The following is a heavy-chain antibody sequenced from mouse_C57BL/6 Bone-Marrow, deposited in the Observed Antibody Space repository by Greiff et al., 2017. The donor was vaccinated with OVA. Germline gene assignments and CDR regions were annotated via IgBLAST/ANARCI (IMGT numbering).Heavy chain of an antibody. CDR1: GFTFSSYA. D-gene: IGHD2-2*01. Sequence: EVKLMESGGGLVKPGGSLKLSCAASGFTFSSYAMSWVRQTPEKRLEWVATISDGGSYTYYPDNVKGRFTISRDNAKNNLYLQMSHLKSEDTAMYYCAREGYGYDRAWFAYWGQGTLVTVSA. J-gene: IGHJ3*01. CDR3: AREGYGYDRAWFAY. V-gene: IGHV5-4*01. CDR2: ISDGGSYT.